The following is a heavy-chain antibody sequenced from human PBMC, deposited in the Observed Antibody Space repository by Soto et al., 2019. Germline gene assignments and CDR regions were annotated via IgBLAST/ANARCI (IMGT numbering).Heavy chain of an antibody. D-gene: IGHD5-12*01. CDR3: ARDSLVEMATPDFDY. CDR1: GFTFSSYS. CDR2: ISSSSSYI. J-gene: IGHJ4*02. Sequence: GGSLRLSCAASGFTFSSYSMNWVRQAPGKGLEWVSSISSSSSYIYYADSVKGRFTISRDNAKNSMYLQMNSLRAEDTAVYYCARDSLVEMATPDFDYWGQGTLVTVSS. V-gene: IGHV3-21*01.